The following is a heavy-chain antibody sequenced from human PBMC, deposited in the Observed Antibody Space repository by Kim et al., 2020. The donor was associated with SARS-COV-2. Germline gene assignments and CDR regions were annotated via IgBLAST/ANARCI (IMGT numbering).Heavy chain of an antibody. CDR2: IYYSGST. D-gene: IGHD6-6*01. V-gene: IGHV4-59*13. CDR3: ARGPKWRNRYSSSSYYYYGMDV. Sequence: SETLSLTCTVSGGSISSYYWSWIRQPPGKGLEWIGYIYYSGSTNYNPSLKSRVTISVDTSKNQFSLKLSSVTAADTAVYYCARGPKWRNRYSSSSYYYYGMDVWGQGTTVTVSS. CDR1: GGSISSYY. J-gene: IGHJ6*02.